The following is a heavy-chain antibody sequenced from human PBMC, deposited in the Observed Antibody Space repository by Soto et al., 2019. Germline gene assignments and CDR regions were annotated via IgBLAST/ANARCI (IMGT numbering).Heavy chain of an antibody. V-gene: IGHV3-7*03. CDR3: ARIRATDYEIDY. CDR2: IERDGNDK. D-gene: IGHD3-22*01. CDR1: GFIFGFYW. J-gene: IGHJ4*02. Sequence: EVHLEESGGDLVQPGGSLRLSCSASGFIFGFYWMTWVRQAPGKGLEWVANIERDGNDKYYVDSVTGRFTISRDNAQNSLFLQMNNLRAEDTAVYFCARIRATDYEIDYWGQGTLVTVSS.